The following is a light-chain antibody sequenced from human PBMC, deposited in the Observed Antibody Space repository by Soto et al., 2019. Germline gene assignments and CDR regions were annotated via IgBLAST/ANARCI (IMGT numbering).Light chain of an antibody. CDR1: QSVSSN. CDR3: QQYNNWPLS. J-gene: IGKJ4*01. CDR2: GAS. V-gene: IGKV3-15*01. Sequence: EIVMTQSPATLSVSPGERATLSCRASQSVSSNLGWYQQKPGQAPRLLIYGASARATGIPARFSGSGSGTEFTLTISSLQSEDFAGYYCQQYNNWPLSFGGGTKVEIK.